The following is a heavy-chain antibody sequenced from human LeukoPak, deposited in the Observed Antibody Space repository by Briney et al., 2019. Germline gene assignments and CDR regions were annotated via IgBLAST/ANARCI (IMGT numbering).Heavy chain of an antibody. V-gene: IGHV4-61*02. CDR2: IYTSGST. D-gene: IGHD5-12*01. CDR1: GGSFNSGSYY. J-gene: IGHJ4*02. Sequence: SETLSLTCTVSGGSFNSGSYYWSWIQQPAGKGLEWVGRIYTSGSTNYNPSLKSRVTISVDTSKNQFSLQLTSVTAADTAVYYRARAMRVDRFFDYWGQGILVTVSS. CDR3: ARAMRVDRFFDY.